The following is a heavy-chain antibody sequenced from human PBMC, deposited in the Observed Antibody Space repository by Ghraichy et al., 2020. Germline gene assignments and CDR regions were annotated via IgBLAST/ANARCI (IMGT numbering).Heavy chain of an antibody. D-gene: IGHD2-21*01. CDR2: TYFTGST. CDR3: ARRVAYCGGDCHFFES. V-gene: IGHV4-59*08. CDR1: GGSINSYY. J-gene: IGHJ4*02. Sequence: SETLSLTCTVSGGSINSYYWSWIRQPPGKGLEWIGYTYFTGSTNYNPSLKSRVTISLDTSTKQFSLKLRSVTAADTAVYYCARRVAYCGGDCHFFESWGPGTLVTVSS.